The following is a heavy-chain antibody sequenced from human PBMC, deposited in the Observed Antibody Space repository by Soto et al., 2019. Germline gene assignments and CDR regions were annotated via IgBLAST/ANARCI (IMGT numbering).Heavy chain of an antibody. Sequence: PGGSLRLSCAASGFTFSSSWMHWVRQAPGEGLVWVSRINSDGSSTSYADSVKGRFTISRDNAKNTLYLQMNSLRAEDTAVYYCARDGGVGAFDIWGQGTMVTVS. D-gene: IGHD3-16*01. CDR1: GFTFSSSW. V-gene: IGHV3-74*01. CDR3: ARDGGVGAFDI. J-gene: IGHJ3*02. CDR2: INSDGSST.